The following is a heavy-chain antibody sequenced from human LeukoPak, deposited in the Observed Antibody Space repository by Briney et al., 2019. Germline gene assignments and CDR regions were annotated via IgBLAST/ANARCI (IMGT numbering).Heavy chain of an antibody. J-gene: IGHJ4*02. CDR1: GGSISSYY. V-gene: IGHV4-59*01. Sequence: PSETLSLTCTVSGGSISSYYRSWIRQPPGKGLEWIGYIYYSGSTNYNPSLKSRVTISVDTSKNQFSLKLSSVTAADTAVYYCARALGVGDYVGFDYWGQGTLVTVSS. CDR3: ARALGVGDYVGFDY. CDR2: IYYSGST. D-gene: IGHD4-17*01.